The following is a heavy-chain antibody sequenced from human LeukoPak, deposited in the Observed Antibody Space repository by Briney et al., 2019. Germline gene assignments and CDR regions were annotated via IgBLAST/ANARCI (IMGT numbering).Heavy chain of an antibody. Sequence: NASETLSLTCAVSGGSISSGGYSWSWIRQPPGKGLEWIGYIYYSGSTNYNPSLKSRVTISVDTSKNQFSLKVYSVTAADTAVYYCARGSGSGSYHSPFGYWGQGTLVTVSS. J-gene: IGHJ4*02. V-gene: IGHV4-61*08. CDR2: IYYSGST. D-gene: IGHD3-10*01. CDR3: ARGSGSGSYHSPFGY. CDR1: GGSISSGGYS.